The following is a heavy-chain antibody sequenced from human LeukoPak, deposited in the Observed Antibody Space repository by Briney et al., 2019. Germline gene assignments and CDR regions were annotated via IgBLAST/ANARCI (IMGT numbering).Heavy chain of an antibody. V-gene: IGHV4-39*07. Sequence: SETLSLTCTVSGGSISSSSYYWGWIRQPPGKGLEWIGSIYYSGSTYYNPSLKSRVTISVDTSKNQFSLKLSSVTAADTAVYYCARGSLGSSSDYWGQGTLVTVSS. D-gene: IGHD3-10*01. CDR1: GGSISSSSYY. CDR3: ARGSLGSSSDY. CDR2: IYYSGST. J-gene: IGHJ4*02.